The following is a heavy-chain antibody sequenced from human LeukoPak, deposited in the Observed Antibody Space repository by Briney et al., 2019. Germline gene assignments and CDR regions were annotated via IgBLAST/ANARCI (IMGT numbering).Heavy chain of an antibody. Sequence: ASVKVSCKVSGYTLTELSMHWVRQAPGKGLEWMGGFDPEDGETIYAQKFQGRVTMTEDTSTDTAYMELSSLRSEDTAVYYCATHSRDNGSGPHYYMDVWGKGNTVTVSS. J-gene: IGHJ6*03. CDR3: ATHSRDNGSGPHYYMDV. D-gene: IGHD3-10*01. CDR2: FDPEDGET. V-gene: IGHV1-24*01. CDR1: GYTLTELS.